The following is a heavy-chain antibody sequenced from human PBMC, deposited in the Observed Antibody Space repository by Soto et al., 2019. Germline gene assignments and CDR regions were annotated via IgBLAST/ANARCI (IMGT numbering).Heavy chain of an antibody. CDR1: GYTFTSYA. CDR3: AREGFYYDFWSGYYPSPFDY. D-gene: IGHD3-3*01. Sequence: ASVKVSCKASGYTFTSYAMHWVRQAPGQRLEWMGWINAGNGNTKYSQKFQGRVTITRDTSASTAYMELSSLRSEDTAVYYCAREGFYYDFWSGYYPSPFDYWGQGTLVTVSS. J-gene: IGHJ4*02. CDR2: INAGNGNT. V-gene: IGHV1-3*01.